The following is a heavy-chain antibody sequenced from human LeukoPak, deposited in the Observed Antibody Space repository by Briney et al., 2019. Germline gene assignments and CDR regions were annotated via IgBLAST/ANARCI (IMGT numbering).Heavy chain of an antibody. CDR1: GYTFTGYY. D-gene: IGHD1-1*01. V-gene: IGHV1-46*01. CDR2: INPSGGST. J-gene: IGHJ5*02. Sequence: ASVKVSCKASGYTFTGYYMHWVRQAPGQGLEWMGIINPSGGSTSYAQKFQGRVTMTRDTSTSTVYMELSSLRSEDTAVYYCARRVVTGGSYNWFDPWGQGTLVTVSS. CDR3: ARRVVTGGSYNWFDP.